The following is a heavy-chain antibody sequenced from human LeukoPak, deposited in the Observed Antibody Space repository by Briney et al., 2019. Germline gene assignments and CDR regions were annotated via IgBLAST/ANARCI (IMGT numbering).Heavy chain of an antibody. CDR2: ISAYNGNT. CDR1: GYTFTSYG. Sequence: ASVKVSCKASGYTFTSYGISWVRQAPGQGLEWMGWISAYNGNTNYAQKLQGRVTMTTDTSTSTAYMELRSLRSDAPAVYYCARGGAPLDYYYYYGMDVWGKGTTVTVSS. CDR3: ARGGAPLDYYYYYGMDV. V-gene: IGHV1-18*04. D-gene: IGHD1-26*01. J-gene: IGHJ6*04.